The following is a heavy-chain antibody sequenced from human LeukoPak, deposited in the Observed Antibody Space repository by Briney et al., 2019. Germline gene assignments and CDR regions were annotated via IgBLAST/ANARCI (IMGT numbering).Heavy chain of an antibody. V-gene: IGHV3-7*01. CDR3: ARALQGLWLCSYYYYYGMDV. D-gene: IGHD5-18*01. J-gene: IGHJ6*02. CDR2: IKQDGSEK. CDR1: GFTFSSYW. Sequence: PGGSLRLSCAASGFTFSSYWMSWVRQAPGKGLEWVANIKQDGSEKYYVDSVKGRFTISRDNAKNSLYLQMNSLRAEDTAVYYCARALQGLWLCSYYYYYGMDVWGQGTTVTVSS.